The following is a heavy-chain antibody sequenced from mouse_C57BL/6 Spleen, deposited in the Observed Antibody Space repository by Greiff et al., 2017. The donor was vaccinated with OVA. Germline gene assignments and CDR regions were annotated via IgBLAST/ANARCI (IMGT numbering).Heavy chain of an antibody. D-gene: IGHD1-1*01. CDR2: IDPEDGET. Sequence: VQLQQSGAELVKPGASVKLSCTASGFNIKDYYMHWVKQRTEQGLEWIGRIDPEDGETNYAPKFQGKATITADTSYNTAYRQLSSLASEDTAVYYGASPRDYCSSYAWFAYWGQGTLVTVSA. CDR3: ASPRDYCSSYAWFAY. CDR1: GFNIKDYY. J-gene: IGHJ3*01. V-gene: IGHV14-2*01.